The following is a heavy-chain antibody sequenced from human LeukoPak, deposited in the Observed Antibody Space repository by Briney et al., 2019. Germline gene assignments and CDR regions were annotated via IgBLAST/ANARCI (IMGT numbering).Heavy chain of an antibody. Sequence: SETLSLTCTVSGGSISSGGYYWSWIRQHPGKGLEWIGYIYYSGSTYYNPSLKSRVTISVDTSKNQFSLKLSPVTAADTAVYYCARDSVATAYYYGSGSYTPAFDIWGQGTMVTVSS. J-gene: IGHJ3*02. V-gene: IGHV4-31*03. CDR2: IYYSGST. D-gene: IGHD3-10*01. CDR3: ARDSVATAYYYGSGSYTPAFDI. CDR1: GGSISSGGYY.